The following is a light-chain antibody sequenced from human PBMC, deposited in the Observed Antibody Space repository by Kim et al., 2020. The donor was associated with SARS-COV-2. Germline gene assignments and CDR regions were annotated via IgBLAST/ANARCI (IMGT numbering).Light chain of an antibody. J-gene: IGKJ5*01. CDR1: QSVSSSY. Sequence: SPGERATLSCGASQSVSSSYLAWYQQKPGLAPRRLIYDASSRATGIPDRFSGGGSGTDFTLTISRLEPEDFAVYYCQQYGNSPITFGQGTRLEIK. V-gene: IGKV3D-20*01. CDR3: QQYGNSPIT. CDR2: DAS.